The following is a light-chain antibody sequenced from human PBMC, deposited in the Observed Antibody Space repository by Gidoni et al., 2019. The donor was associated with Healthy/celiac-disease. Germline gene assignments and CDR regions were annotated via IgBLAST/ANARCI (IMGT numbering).Light chain of an antibody. Sequence: QSALTHPRSVSGSPGQSVTISCTGTSSDVGGYNYVSWYQQPPGKAPKLMIYDVSKRPSGVPDRFSGSKSGNTASLTISGLQAEDEADYYCCSYAGSVVFGGGTKLTVL. CDR2: DVS. V-gene: IGLV2-11*01. CDR1: SSDVGGYNY. J-gene: IGLJ2*01. CDR3: CSYAGSVV.